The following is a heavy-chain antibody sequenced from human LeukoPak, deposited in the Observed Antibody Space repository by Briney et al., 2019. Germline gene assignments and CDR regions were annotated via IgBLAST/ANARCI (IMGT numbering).Heavy chain of an antibody. J-gene: IGHJ4*02. D-gene: IGHD1-26*01. Sequence: SETLSLTCTVSGGSISSRTYYWGWIRQPPGKGLEWIGYIYHSGSTDYNSSLKSRVTISEDTSKKQFSLKVSSVTAADTAVYYCARGFRGASFDYWGQGTLVTVSS. CDR3: ARGFRGASFDY. CDR2: IYHSGST. CDR1: GGSISSRTYY. V-gene: IGHV4-61*01.